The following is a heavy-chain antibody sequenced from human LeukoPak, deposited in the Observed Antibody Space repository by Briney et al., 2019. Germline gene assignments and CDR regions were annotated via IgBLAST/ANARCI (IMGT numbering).Heavy chain of an antibody. CDR3: AKLHLGYCSGGSCYFDY. V-gene: IGHV3-23*01. D-gene: IGHD2-15*01. J-gene: IGHJ4*02. CDR2: ICDSGGST. Sequence: PGGSLRLSCAASGFTFISYAMSWVRQAPGKGVEWVSTICDSGGSTYYADSVKGRFTISRDNSKNTLYLQMNSLRAEDTAVYYCAKLHLGYCSGGSCYFDYWGQGTLVTVSS. CDR1: GFTFISYA.